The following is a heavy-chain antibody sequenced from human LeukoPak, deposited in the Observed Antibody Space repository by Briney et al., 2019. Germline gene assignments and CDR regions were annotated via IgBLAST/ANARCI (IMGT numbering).Heavy chain of an antibody. V-gene: IGHV4-61*08. J-gene: IGHJ5*02. CDR1: GGSISSGGYY. Sequence: SETLSLTCTVSGGSISSGGYYWSWIRQPPGKGLEWIGYFYYSGSTNYNPSLKSRVTIVVDTSKNQFSLKVSSVTAADTAVYYCARGSSWFDPWGQGTLVTVSS. CDR3: ARGSSWFDP. CDR2: FYYSGST.